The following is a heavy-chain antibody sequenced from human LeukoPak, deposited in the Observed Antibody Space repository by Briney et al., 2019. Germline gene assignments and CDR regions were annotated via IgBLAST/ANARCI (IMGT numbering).Heavy chain of an antibody. J-gene: IGHJ4*02. CDR3: ASSDSRSGYSATPGDY. CDR2: ISGSGGST. CDR1: GFTFSSYA. Sequence: PGGSLRLSCAASGFTFSSYAMSWVRQAPGKGLEWVSAISGSGGSTYYADSVKGRFTIPRDNSKNTLYLQMNSLRAEDTAVYYCASSDSRSGYSATPGDYWGQGTLVTVSS. D-gene: IGHD5-12*01. V-gene: IGHV3-23*01.